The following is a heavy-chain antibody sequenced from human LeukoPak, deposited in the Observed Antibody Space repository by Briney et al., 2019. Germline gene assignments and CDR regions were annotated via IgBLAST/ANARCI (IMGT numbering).Heavy chain of an antibody. J-gene: IGHJ3*02. Sequence: GGSLRLSCAASGFSFSSYTMNWVRLAPGRGLEWVSSIIGTSEMHYADSVKGRFTVSRDNDKNSLFLQLYSLSVEDTAVYYCTRAIIVALGTGPFDIWGYGTVVTVSS. V-gene: IGHV3-21*06. CDR1: GFSFSSYT. CDR3: TRAIIVALGTGPFDI. D-gene: IGHD6-13*01. CDR2: IIGTSEM.